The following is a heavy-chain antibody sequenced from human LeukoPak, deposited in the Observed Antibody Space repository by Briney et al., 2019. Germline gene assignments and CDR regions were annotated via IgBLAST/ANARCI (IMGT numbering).Heavy chain of an antibody. J-gene: IGHJ5*02. CDR1: GGSISSSSYY. CDR3: ARHRDGSGKVGSLTNWFDP. V-gene: IGHV4-39*01. CDR2: IYYSGST. Sequence: PSETLSLTCTVSGGSISSSSYYWGWIRQPPGKGLEWIGSIYYSGSTYYNPSLKSRVTISVDTSKNQFSLKLSSVTAADTAVYYCARHRDGSGKVGSLTNWFDPWGQGTLVTVSS. D-gene: IGHD3-10*01.